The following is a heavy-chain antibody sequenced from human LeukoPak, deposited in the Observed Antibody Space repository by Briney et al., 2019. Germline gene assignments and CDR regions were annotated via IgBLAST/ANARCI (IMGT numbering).Heavy chain of an antibody. Sequence: SETLSLTCTVSGGSISSYYWSWIRQPAGKGLEWIGRIYTSGSTNYNPSLKSRVTISADTSKNQFSLKLSSVTAADTAVYYCARDTVTSVFDYWGQGTLVTVSS. J-gene: IGHJ4*02. CDR1: GGSISSYY. V-gene: IGHV4-4*07. CDR3: ARDTVTSVFDY. D-gene: IGHD4-11*01. CDR2: IYTSGST.